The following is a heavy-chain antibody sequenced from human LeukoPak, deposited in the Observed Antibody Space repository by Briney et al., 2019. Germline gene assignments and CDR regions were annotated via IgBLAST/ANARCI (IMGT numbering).Heavy chain of an antibody. V-gene: IGHV4-31*03. D-gene: IGHD6-13*01. CDR2: IYYSGST. J-gene: IGHJ6*02. Sequence: PSETLSLTCTVSGGSISSGGYYWRWIRQHPGKGLEWTGYIYYSGSTYYNPSLKSRVTISVDTSKNQFSLKLSSVTAADTAVYYCARDRRRIAAAGIGTSYYYYGMDVWGQGTTVTVSS. CDR3: ARDRRRIAAAGIGTSYYYYGMDV. CDR1: GGSISSGGYY.